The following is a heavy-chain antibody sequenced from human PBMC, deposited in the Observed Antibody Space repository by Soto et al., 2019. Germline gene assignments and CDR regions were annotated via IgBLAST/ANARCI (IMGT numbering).Heavy chain of an antibody. V-gene: IGHV1-69*02. CDR2: ISPMVGIA. CDR1: GGTFSTYI. D-gene: IGHD1-26*01. J-gene: IGHJ4*02. CDR3: ARLASGSYDY. Sequence: QVQLVQSGAEVKKPGSSVRVSCEASGGTFSTYIISWVRQAPGQGLEWMGRISPMVGIAIYAQKFQGRIAITADKSTSIAYLEVTSLRNEDTAVYYCARLASGSYDYWGQGTLITVSS.